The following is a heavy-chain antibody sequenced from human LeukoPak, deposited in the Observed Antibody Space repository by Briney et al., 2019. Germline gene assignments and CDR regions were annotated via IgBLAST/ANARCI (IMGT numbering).Heavy chain of an antibody. D-gene: IGHD4-17*01. CDR1: GGTFSSYA. CDR3: AIETTEAHDAFDI. J-gene: IGHJ3*02. CDR2: IIPIFGTA. Sequence: SVKVSCKASGGTFSSYAISWVRQAPGQGPEWMGRIIPIFGTANYAQKFQGRGTITTDESTSTAYMELSSLRSEDTAVYYCAIETTEAHDAFDIWGQGTMVTVSS. V-gene: IGHV1-69*05.